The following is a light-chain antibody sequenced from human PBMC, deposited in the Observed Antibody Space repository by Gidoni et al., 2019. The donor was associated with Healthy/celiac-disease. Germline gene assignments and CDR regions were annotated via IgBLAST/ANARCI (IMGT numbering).Light chain of an antibody. V-gene: IGKV3-11*01. CDR2: DAS. CDR1: QSVSSY. Sequence: PGERATLSCRASQSVSSYLAWYQQKPGQAPRLLNYDASNRATGIPARFSGSGSGTDFTLTISSLEPEDFAVYYCQQRSNWPLTFGGGTKVEIK. J-gene: IGKJ4*01. CDR3: QQRSNWPLT.